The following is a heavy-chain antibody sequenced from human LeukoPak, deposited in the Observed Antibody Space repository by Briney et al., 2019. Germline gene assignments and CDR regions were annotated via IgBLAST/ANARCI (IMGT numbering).Heavy chain of an antibody. CDR2: IYYSGST. CDR1: GGSISSYY. J-gene: IGHJ4*02. V-gene: IGHV4-59*01. Sequence: SETLSLTCTVSGGSISSYYWSWIRQPPGKGLEWIGYIYYSGSTNHNPSLKSRVTISVDTSKNQFSLKLSSVTAADTAVYYCARELRFLEWLPGNFDYWGQGTLVTVSS. D-gene: IGHD3-3*01. CDR3: ARELRFLEWLPGNFDY.